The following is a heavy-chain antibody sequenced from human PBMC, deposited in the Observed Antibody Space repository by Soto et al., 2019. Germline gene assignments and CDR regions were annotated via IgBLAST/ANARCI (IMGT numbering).Heavy chain of an antibody. J-gene: IGHJ6*03. V-gene: IGHV4-59*08. CDR3: ARTVLGPDLLADSFVDYYYYMDV. CDR1: GGSISNFY. Sequence: PSETLSLTCTVSGGSISNFYWSWIRQPPGKGLEWIGYVYYTGSTSYNPSLKRRVTFSADSSRGQFSLRLNSVTAADTAVYYCARTVLGPDLLADSFVDYYYYMDVWGQGTTVPVS. D-gene: IGHD3-9*01. CDR2: VYYTGST.